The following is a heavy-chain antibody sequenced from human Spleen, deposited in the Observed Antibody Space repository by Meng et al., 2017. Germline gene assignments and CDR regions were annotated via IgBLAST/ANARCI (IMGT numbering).Heavy chain of an antibody. CDR2: ISGRGGST. Sequence: GGSLRLSCAASGFTVSLNSMSWVRQAPGKGLEWVSTISGRGGSTYYADSVKGRFTISRDTSKNTLYLQMNSLRAEDTAVYYCARAWGDYGDYAVAYWGQGTLVTVSS. CDR1: GFTVSLNS. D-gene: IGHD4-17*01. CDR3: ARAWGDYGDYAVAY. J-gene: IGHJ4*02. V-gene: IGHV3-23*01.